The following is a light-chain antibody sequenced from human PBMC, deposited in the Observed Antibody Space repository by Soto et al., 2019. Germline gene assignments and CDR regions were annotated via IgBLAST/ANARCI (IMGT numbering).Light chain of an antibody. CDR1: QSVSSS. CDR3: QQYNKWPIT. CDR2: RAS. Sequence: DIVFTHAPSTLSLSPGERATLSCRASQSVSSSLLAWYQQKAGQAPRLLIYRASSRATGISGTFSGSGSGTEFTLTITSLQSEDSAVYYCQQYNKWPITFGQGTRLEIK. J-gene: IGKJ5*01. V-gene: IGKV3-15*01.